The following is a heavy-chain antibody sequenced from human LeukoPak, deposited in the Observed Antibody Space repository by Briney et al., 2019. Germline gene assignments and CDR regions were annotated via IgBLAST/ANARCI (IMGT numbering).Heavy chain of an antibody. J-gene: IGHJ3*02. CDR2: IYHSGST. V-gene: IGHV4-4*02. Sequence: SETLSLTCAVSGGSISSSNWWSWVRQPPGKGLEWIGGIYHSGSTNYNPSLKSRVTISVDKSKNQFSLKLSSVTAADTAVYYCASADYYDSSGYSGAFDIWGQGTMVTVSS. CDR1: GGSISSSNW. D-gene: IGHD3-22*01. CDR3: ASADYYDSSGYSGAFDI.